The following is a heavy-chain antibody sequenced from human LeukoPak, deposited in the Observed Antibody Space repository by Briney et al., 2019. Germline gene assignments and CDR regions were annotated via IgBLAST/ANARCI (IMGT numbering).Heavy chain of an antibody. J-gene: IGHJ4*02. CDR1: GFTFSSYA. CDR2: ISYDGSNK. Sequence: RSLRLSCAASGFTFSSYAMHWVRQAPGKGLEWVAVISYDGSNKYYADSVKGRFTISRDNSKNTLYLQMNSLRAEDTAVYYCARDEAAGDYWGQGTLVTVSS. CDR3: ARDEAAGDY. D-gene: IGHD6-13*01. V-gene: IGHV3-30-3*01.